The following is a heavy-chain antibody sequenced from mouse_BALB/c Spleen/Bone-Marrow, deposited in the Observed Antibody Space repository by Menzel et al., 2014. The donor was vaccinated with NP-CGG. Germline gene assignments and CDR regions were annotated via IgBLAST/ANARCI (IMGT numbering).Heavy chain of an antibody. D-gene: IGHD1-1*01. Sequence: QVQLKQSGAELVRPGASVKLSCKASGYTFTSYWINWVKQRPGQGLEWIGNIFPSETYTNYNQKFKDKATLTVDKSSSTAYMQLSSPTSEDSAVYYCTRDSWDYWGQGTTLTVSS. V-gene: IGHV1-69*02. CDR2: IFPSETYT. CDR1: GYTFTSYW. J-gene: IGHJ2*01. CDR3: TRDSWDY.